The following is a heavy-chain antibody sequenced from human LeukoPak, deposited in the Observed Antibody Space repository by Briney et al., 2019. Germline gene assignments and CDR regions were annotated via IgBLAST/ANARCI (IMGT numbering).Heavy chain of an antibody. Sequence: QSGGSLRLSCAASGFTFRTYWMHWVRQAPGKGLVWVSHIKSDGSATTYADSVKGRFTISRDKAKNTLYLQMNSLRAEDTAVYYCARGFSYNHFDYWGQGTLVTVSS. CDR3: ARGFSYNHFDY. J-gene: IGHJ4*02. CDR1: GFTFRTYW. CDR2: IKSDGSAT. V-gene: IGHV3-74*01. D-gene: IGHD5-24*01.